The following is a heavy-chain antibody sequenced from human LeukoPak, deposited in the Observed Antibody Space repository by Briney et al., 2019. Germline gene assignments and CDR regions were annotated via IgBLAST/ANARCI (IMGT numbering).Heavy chain of an antibody. CDR3: ASDHDLWGSGTHGDY. J-gene: IGHJ4*02. Sequence: SVKVSCKASGGTFSSYAISWVRQAPGQGLEWMGGIIPIFGTANYAQKFQSGVTITADESTSTAYMELSSLRSEDTAVYYCASDHDLWGSGTHGDYWGQGTLVTVSS. CDR2: IIPIFGTA. CDR1: GGTFSSYA. V-gene: IGHV1-69*13. D-gene: IGHD3-10*01.